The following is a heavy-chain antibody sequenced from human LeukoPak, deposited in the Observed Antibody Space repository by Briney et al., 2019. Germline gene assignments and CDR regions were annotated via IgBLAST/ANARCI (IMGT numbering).Heavy chain of an antibody. V-gene: IGHV4-61*01. J-gene: IGHJ5*02. CDR2: IYYSGST. CDR1: GFPVSSGSYY. Sequence: SETLSLTCTVSGFPVSSGSYYWSWIRQPPGKGLEWIGYIYYSGSTNYNPSLKSRVTISVDTSKNQFSLKLRSVTAADTAVYYCARDKTNWFDPWGQGTLVTVSS. CDR3: ARDKTNWFDP.